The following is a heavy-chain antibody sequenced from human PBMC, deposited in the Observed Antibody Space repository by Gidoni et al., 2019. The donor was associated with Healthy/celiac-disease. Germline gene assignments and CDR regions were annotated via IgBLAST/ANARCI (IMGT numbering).Heavy chain of an antibody. CDR1: GFTFSSYA. CDR3: ARDGGKRGGFDP. V-gene: IGHV3-30-3*01. CDR2: ISYDGSNK. D-gene: IGHD3-16*01. J-gene: IGHJ5*02. Sequence: QVQLVESGGGVVQPGRSLRLSCAASGFTFSSYAMHWVRQAPGKGLEWVAVISYDGSNKYYADSVKGRFTISRDNSKNTLYLQMNSLRAEDTAVYYCARDGGKRGGFDPWGQGTLVTVSS.